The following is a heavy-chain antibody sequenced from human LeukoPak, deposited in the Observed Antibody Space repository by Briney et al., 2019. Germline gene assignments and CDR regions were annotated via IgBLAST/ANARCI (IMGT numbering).Heavy chain of an antibody. J-gene: IGHJ6*02. CDR2: ISSSSSYI. CDR1: GFTFSSYS. D-gene: IGHD1-26*01. CDR3: ARDSGSYSLFPTNGQYGMDV. V-gene: IGHV3-21*01. Sequence: GGSLRLSCAASGFTFSSYSMNWVRQAPGKGREWVSSISSSSSYIYYADSVKGRFTISRDNAKNSLYLQMNSLRAEDTAVYYCARDSGSYSLFPTNGQYGMDVWGQGTTVTVSS.